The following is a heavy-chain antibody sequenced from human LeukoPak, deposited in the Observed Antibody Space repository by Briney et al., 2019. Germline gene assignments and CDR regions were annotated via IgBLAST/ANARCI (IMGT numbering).Heavy chain of an antibody. CDR2: INHSGST. CDR3: ARDHGWNQIGVVYYYGMDV. D-gene: IGHD3-16*01. Sequence: SETLSLTCAVYGGSFSGYYWSWIRQPPGKGLEWIGEINHSGSTNYNPSLKSRVTISVDTSKNQFSLQLNSVTPEDTAVYYCARDHGWNQIGVVYYYGMDVWGQGTTVTVSS. CDR1: GGSFSGYY. J-gene: IGHJ6*02. V-gene: IGHV4-34*01.